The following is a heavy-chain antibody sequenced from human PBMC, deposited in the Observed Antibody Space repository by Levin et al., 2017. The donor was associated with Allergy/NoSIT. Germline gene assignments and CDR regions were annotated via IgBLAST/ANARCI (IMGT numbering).Heavy chain of an antibody. CDR2: INPNSGGT. CDR3: ARDPPRSSGWFPYYYMDV. D-gene: IGHD6-19*01. J-gene: IGHJ6*03. CDR1: GYTFTGYY. V-gene: IGHV1-2*02. Sequence: GESLKISCKASGYTFTGYYMHWVRQAPGQGLEWMGWINPNSGGTNYAQKFQGRVTMTRDTSISTAYMELSRLRSDDTAVYYCARDPPRSSGWFPYYYMDVWGKGTTVTVSS.